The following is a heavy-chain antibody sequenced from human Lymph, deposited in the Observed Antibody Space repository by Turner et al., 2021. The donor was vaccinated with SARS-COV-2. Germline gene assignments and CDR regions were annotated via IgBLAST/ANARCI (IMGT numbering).Heavy chain of an antibody. Sequence: QVQLQQWGAGLWKSSETLFLTGAVYGWSLCGYYWSWSRQPPGKGLEWNGEINHSGSTNDNAFLKSRVTRSVDTSNKKFSLKLSSVTGAGTAVYYCARVWGRWWYFDLWGRGTLVTVSS. CDR3: ARVWGRWWYFDL. V-gene: IGHV4-34*01. J-gene: IGHJ2*01. CDR2: INHSGST. D-gene: IGHD7-27*01. CDR1: GWSLCGYY.